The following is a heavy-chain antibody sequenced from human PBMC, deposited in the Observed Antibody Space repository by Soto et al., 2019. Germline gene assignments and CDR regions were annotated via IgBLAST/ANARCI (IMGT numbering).Heavy chain of an antibody. CDR2: ISYDGSNE. CDR3: AKDGAPRYCTRSSCHPAGAY. CDR1: GFTFSNYG. Sequence: QVQLVESGGGVVQPGRSLRLSCAGSGFTFSNYGLHWVRQAPGKGPEWVAAISYDGSNEYYADSAKGRFTISRDKSKNMLYLQMDSLRPEDTAVYYCAKDGAPRYCTRSSCHPAGAYWGQGTLVTVSS. J-gene: IGHJ4*02. V-gene: IGHV3-30*18. D-gene: IGHD2-15*01.